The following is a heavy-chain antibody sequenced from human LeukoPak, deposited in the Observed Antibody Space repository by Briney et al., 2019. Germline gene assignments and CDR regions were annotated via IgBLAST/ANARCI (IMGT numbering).Heavy chain of an antibody. CDR2: ITQTGGTI. V-gene: IGHV3-48*04. J-gene: IGHJ4*02. CDR1: GFTFSSYR. Sequence: GGSLRLSCAASGFTFSSYRMSWARQTPGKGLEWLSYITQTGGTIYYADSVKGRFTISRDNAKNSLYLQMNSLRAEDTAVYYCARDPYYYDSSGYLDYWGQGTLVTVSS. D-gene: IGHD3-22*01. CDR3: ARDPYYYDSSGYLDY.